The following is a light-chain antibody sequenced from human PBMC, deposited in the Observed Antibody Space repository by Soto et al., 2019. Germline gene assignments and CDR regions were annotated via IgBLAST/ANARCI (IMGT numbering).Light chain of an antibody. CDR2: GAS. CDR3: QHYATYPLT. Sequence: DIVLTQSPGTLSLSPGERATLSCRASQTVRSNFLAWYQRKPGQTPRLLIYGASSSATGIPDRFSGSGSGTDFTLTISRLEPEDFAVYYCQHYATYPLTFGGGTKVEI. J-gene: IGKJ4*01. CDR1: QTVRSNF. V-gene: IGKV3-20*01.